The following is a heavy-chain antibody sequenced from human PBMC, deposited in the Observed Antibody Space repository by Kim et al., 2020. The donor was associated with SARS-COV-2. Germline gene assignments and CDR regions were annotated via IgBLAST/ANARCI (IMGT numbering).Heavy chain of an antibody. D-gene: IGHD2-8*02. CDR2: IHHGGTT. Sequence: SENLSLTCTVSGGSVSSGVGNYYWNWIRKPPGKGLEWIGYIHHGGTTSYNPSLKSRVTISVDTSKNHFSLKVTSVTAADTAIYYCVRDLVGTEDYWGQGIWVTVSS. CDR3: VRDLVGTEDY. V-gene: IGHV4-61*03. CDR1: GGSVSSGVGNYY. J-gene: IGHJ4*02.